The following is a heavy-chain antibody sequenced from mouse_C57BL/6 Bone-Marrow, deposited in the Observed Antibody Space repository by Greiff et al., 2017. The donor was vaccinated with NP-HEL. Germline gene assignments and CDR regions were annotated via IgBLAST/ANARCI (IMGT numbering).Heavy chain of an antibody. J-gene: IGHJ3*01. Sequence: EVQLQQSGPGLVKPSQSLSLTCSVTGYSITSGYYWNWIRQFPGNKLEWMGYISYDGSNNYNPYLKNRISITRDTSKNQFFLKLNSVTTEDTATYYCARDYGSSPWFAYWGQGTLVTVSA. CDR3: ARDYGSSPWFAY. D-gene: IGHD1-1*01. CDR1: GYSITSGYY. V-gene: IGHV3-6*01. CDR2: ISYDGSN.